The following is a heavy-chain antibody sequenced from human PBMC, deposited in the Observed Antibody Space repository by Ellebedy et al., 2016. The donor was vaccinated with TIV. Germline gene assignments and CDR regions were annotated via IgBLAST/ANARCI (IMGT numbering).Heavy chain of an antibody. CDR1: GYPFTAFY. CDR3: TRPDAGVLRITSPPTF. Sequence: ASVKVSCXTSGYPFTAFYLHWVRQAPGQGLEWLGWINPGSGGTNLAQKFQGRLSLTRDTSINTAFMELRGLTFDDTAFYFCTRPDAGVLRITSPPTFWGQGTLVTVSS. J-gene: IGHJ4*02. V-gene: IGHV1-2*02. D-gene: IGHD2-2*01. CDR2: INPGSGGT.